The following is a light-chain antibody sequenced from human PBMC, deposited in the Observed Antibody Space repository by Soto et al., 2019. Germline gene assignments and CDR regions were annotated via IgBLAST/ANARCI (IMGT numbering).Light chain of an antibody. J-gene: IGLJ1*01. Sequence: QLVLTQPPSVSGAPGQRVTISCTGSNSNTGAGYDGHWYQQFPGMAPKLLIFGNYERPSGVPDRFSGSKSGASASLAISGLQVEDEPDYYCQSYDTSLNDWVFGSGTKVTVL. CDR2: GNY. CDR1: NSNTGAGYD. CDR3: QSYDTSLNDWV. V-gene: IGLV1-40*01.